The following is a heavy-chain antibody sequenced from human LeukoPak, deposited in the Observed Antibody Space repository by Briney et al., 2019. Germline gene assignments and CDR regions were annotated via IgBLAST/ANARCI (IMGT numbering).Heavy chain of an antibody. Sequence: GESLKISCKGSGYSFTSYWFGWVRHMPGKGLEWMGIIYPGDSDTRYTPSFQGQVTISADKSISTAYLQWSSLKASDTAMYYCARMITFGGVIVSIDYWGQGTLVTVSS. CDR1: GYSFTSYW. CDR2: IYPGDSDT. D-gene: IGHD3-16*02. CDR3: ARMITFGGVIVSIDY. J-gene: IGHJ4*02. V-gene: IGHV5-51*01.